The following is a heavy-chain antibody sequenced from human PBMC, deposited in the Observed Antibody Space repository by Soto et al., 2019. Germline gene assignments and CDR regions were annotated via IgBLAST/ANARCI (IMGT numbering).Heavy chain of an antibody. CDR3: VKVWIVTTPGGMDL. CDR1: GFAFSSYG. CDR2: ISYDGSNK. D-gene: IGHD3-22*01. Sequence: PWGSLQLSSAASGFAFSSYGMHWVRQAPGKGLEWVAVISYDGSNKYYADSVKGRFTISRDNSKNTLYLQMNSLRAEDTAVYYYVKVWIVTTPGGMDLCCHRTTVTVCS. J-gene: IGHJ6*02. V-gene: IGHV3-30*18.